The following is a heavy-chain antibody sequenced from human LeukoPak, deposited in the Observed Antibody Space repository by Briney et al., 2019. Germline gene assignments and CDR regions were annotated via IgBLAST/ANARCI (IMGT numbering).Heavy chain of an antibody. D-gene: IGHD3-10*01. CDR1: GGSISSGGYY. Sequence: NSSQTLSLTCTVSGGSISSGGYYWSWIRQHPGKGLEWIGYIYYSGSTYYNPSLKSRVTISVDTSKNQFSLKLSSVTAADTAVYYCARVRYYGSGYYFDYWGQGTLVTVSS. CDR3: ARVRYYGSGYYFDY. V-gene: IGHV4-31*03. CDR2: IYYSGST. J-gene: IGHJ4*02.